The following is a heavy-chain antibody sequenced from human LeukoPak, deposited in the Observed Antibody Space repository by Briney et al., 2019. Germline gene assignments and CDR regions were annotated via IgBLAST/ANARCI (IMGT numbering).Heavy chain of an antibody. Sequence: GGSLRLSCAASGFTFDDYAMHWVRQAPGKGLEWVSGISWNSDNIGYADSVKGLFTISRDNAKNSLYLQMNSLRAADMALYYCAQGGYYDLLTGYFTYWGQGTLVTVSS. J-gene: IGHJ4*02. CDR2: ISWNSDNI. V-gene: IGHV3-9*03. CDR1: GFTFDDYA. CDR3: AQGGYYDLLTGYFTY. D-gene: IGHD3-9*01.